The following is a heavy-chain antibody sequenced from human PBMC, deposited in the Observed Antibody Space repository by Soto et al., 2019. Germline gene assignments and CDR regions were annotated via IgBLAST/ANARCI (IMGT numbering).Heavy chain of an antibody. CDR2: ISSSSSYI. CDR1: GFTFSSYS. J-gene: IGHJ5*02. CDR3: ARDEAPILEWLFWFDP. D-gene: IGHD3-3*01. Sequence: GGSLRLSCAASGFTFSSYSMNWVRQAPGKGLEWVSSISSSSSYIYYADSVKGRFTISRDNAKNSLYLQMNSLRAEDTAVYYCARDEAPILEWLFWFDPWGQGTLVTVSS. V-gene: IGHV3-21*01.